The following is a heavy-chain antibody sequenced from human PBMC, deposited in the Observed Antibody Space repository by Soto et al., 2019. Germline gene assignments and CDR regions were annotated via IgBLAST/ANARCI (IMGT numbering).Heavy chain of an antibody. CDR2: IVVGSGNT. J-gene: IGHJ6*02. D-gene: IGHD1-26*01. V-gene: IGHV1-58*01. CDR1: GFTFTSSA. Sequence: QMQLVQSGPEVKKPGTSVKVSCKASGFTFTSSAVQWVRQARGQRLEWIGWIVVGSGNTNYAQKFQERVTITRDMSTSTAYMELSSLRSEDTAVYYCAADHPGGIVGATTGLVLYYGMDVWGQGTTVTVSS. CDR3: AADHPGGIVGATTGLVLYYGMDV.